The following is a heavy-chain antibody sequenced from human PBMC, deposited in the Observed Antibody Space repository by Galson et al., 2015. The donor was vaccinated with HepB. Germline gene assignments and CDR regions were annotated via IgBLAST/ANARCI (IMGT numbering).Heavy chain of an antibody. D-gene: IGHD6-13*01. Sequence: SLRLSCAASGFTVSSNYMSWVRQAPGKGLEWVSVIYSGGSTYYADSVKGRFTISRHNSKNTLYLQMNSLRAEDTAVYYCARVVKYSSSWYYFDYWGQGTLVTVSS. CDR3: ARVVKYSSSWYYFDY. CDR2: IYSGGST. J-gene: IGHJ4*02. CDR1: GFTVSSNY. V-gene: IGHV3-53*04.